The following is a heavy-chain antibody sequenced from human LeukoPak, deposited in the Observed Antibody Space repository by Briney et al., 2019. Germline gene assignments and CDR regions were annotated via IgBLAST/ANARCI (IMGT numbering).Heavy chain of an antibody. J-gene: IGHJ4*02. Sequence: GGSLRLSCAASGFTFSNYAMSWVGQAPGKGLAWVSSLSGSGGSTYHADSVKGRFTISRDNSKNTLYLQMNSLRAEDTAVYYCAKVDSGIVATGSPYFDYWGQGTLVTVSS. D-gene: IGHD6-13*01. CDR2: LSGSGGST. CDR1: GFTFSNYA. V-gene: IGHV3-23*01. CDR3: AKVDSGIVATGSPYFDY.